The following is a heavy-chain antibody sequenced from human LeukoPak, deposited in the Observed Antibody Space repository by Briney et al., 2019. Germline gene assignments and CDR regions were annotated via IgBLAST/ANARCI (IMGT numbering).Heavy chain of an antibody. CDR1: GYSFNSYW. J-gene: IGHJ5*02. V-gene: IGHV5-51*01. Sequence: GESLKISCKGSGYSFNSYWIGWVRQMPGKGLEWMGIIYPGDSNTRYNPSFQGQVTISADKSISTAYLQWSSLKASDTAMYYCAISLRYRSGGSCYRTGHWFDPWGQGTLVTVSS. D-gene: IGHD2-15*01. CDR2: IYPGDSNT. CDR3: AISLRYRSGGSCYRTGHWFDP.